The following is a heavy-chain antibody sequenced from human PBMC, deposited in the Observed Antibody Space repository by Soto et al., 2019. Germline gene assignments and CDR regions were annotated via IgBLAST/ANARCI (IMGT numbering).Heavy chain of an antibody. CDR3: ARGGWYVDY. J-gene: IGHJ4*02. CDR2: IHYSGST. D-gene: IGHD6-19*01. V-gene: IGHV4-59*11. CDR1: GGSMSGHY. Sequence: PSETLSLTCTVSGGSMSGHYLSWYRQHPGKGLEWIGYIHYSGSTDYNPSLKSRVTISVDTSKNQFSLKLTSVTAADTAVYYCARGGWYVDYWGQGTLVTVSS.